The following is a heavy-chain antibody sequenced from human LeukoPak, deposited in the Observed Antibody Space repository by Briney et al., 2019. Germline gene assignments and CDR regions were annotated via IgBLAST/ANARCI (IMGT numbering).Heavy chain of an antibody. CDR3: AKDATPRNSIWDYSGK. D-gene: IGHD1-7*01. V-gene: IGHV3-23*01. CDR2: IGGPTET. Sequence: GGSLRLSCVASGFSFDICAMSWVRQAPGKGPEWVSSIGGPTETFYADSVKGRFTVSRDNSQNTLYLQMNSLRAEDTAVYYCAKDATPRNSIWDYSGKWGRGALVTVST. J-gene: IGHJ4*02. CDR1: GFSFDICA.